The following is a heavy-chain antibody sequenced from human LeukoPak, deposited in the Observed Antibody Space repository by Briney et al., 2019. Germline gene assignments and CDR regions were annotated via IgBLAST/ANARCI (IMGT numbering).Heavy chain of an antibody. J-gene: IGHJ6*03. V-gene: IGHV4-39*07. CDR3: ARENCSGGSCYSIYYYYYMDV. CDR2: IYYSGST. D-gene: IGHD2-15*01. Sequence: SETLSLTCTVSGGSISSSSYYWGWIRQPPGKGLEWIGSIYYSGSTYYNPSLKSRVTISVDTSKNQFSLKLSSVTAADTAVYYCARENCSGGSCYSIYYYYYMDVWGKGTTVTVSS. CDR1: GGSISSSSYY.